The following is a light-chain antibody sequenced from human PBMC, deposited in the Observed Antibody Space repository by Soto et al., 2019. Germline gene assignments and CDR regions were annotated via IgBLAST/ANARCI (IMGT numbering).Light chain of an antibody. CDR3: GSNSGSTTLGYV. J-gene: IGLJ1*01. Sequence: QSALTQPASVSGSPGQSITIPCTGTGTDVGGYNFVSWYQQHPGKAPKLIIYDVSDRPSGMSNRFSGSKSGNTASLTISGLQAEDEAVYFCGSNSGSTTLGYVFGTGTKVTVL. CDR1: GTDVGGYNF. V-gene: IGLV2-14*01. CDR2: DVS.